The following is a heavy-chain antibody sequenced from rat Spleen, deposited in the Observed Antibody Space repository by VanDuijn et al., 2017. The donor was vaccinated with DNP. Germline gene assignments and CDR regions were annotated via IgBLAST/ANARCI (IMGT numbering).Heavy chain of an antibody. CDR2: IWNTGGT. Sequence: QVQLKESGPGLVQSSQTLSLTCTVSGFSVTSYNVHWVRQPPGKDLEWMGVIWNTGGTQYNSALKSRLIISKDTSKSQVFLKINSLQTEDTATDYCARAPYNNYFDYWGQGVMVTVSS. CDR3: ARAPYNNYFDY. CDR1: GFSVTSYN. D-gene: IGHD1-10*01. J-gene: IGHJ2*01. V-gene: IGHV2-41*01.